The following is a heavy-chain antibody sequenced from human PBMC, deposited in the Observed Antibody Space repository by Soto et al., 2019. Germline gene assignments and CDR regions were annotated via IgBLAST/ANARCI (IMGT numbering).Heavy chain of an antibody. CDR3: SKVGSRSNWFAS. D-gene: IGHD2-15*01. CDR2: ISGSGGST. V-gene: IGHV3-23*01. J-gene: IGHJ5*01. CDR1: GFTFSSYA. Sequence: GGSLRLSCAASGFTFSSYAMSWVRQAPGKGLEWVSAISGSGGSTYYADSVKGRFTISRDNSKNTLYLQMNSLRAEDTAVYYCSKVGSRSNWFASWGQGTLVTVSS.